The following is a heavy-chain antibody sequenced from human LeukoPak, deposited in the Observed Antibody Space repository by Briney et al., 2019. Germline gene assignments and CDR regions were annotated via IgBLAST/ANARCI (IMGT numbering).Heavy chain of an antibody. CDR2: ISGSGGST. CDR3: AKDARRDYGGPKWWTDAFDI. Sequence: GGSLRPSCAASGFTFSSYAMSWVRQAPGKGLEWVSAISGSGGSTYYADSVKGRFTISRDNSKNTLYLQMNSLRAEDTAVYYCAKDARRDYGGPKWWTDAFDIWGQGTMVTVSS. V-gene: IGHV3-23*01. D-gene: IGHD4-23*01. J-gene: IGHJ3*02. CDR1: GFTFSSYA.